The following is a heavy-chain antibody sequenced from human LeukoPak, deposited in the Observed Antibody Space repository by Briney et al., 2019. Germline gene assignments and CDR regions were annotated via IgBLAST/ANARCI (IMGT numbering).Heavy chain of an antibody. Sequence: GGSLRLSCAASGFTVSSIYMSWVRQAPGKGLEWVSVIYSGGSTYYADSVKGRFTISRDNSKNTLYLQMNSLRAEDTAVYYCVRGELVVTVRYFDFWGQGTLVTVSS. V-gene: IGHV3-53*01. CDR3: VRGELVVTVRYFDF. CDR2: IYSGGST. J-gene: IGHJ4*02. CDR1: GFTVSSIY. D-gene: IGHD2-21*02.